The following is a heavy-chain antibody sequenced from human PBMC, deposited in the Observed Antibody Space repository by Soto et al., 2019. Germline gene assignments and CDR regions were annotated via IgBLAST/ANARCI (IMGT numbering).Heavy chain of an antibody. CDR3: ATLVVGAPLFSRRFNGVDY. Sequence: EVQLVESGGGLVKPGGSLRLSCAASGFTFSNAWMSWVRQAPGKGLEWVGRIKSKTDGGTTDYAAPGKGRFTISRNDSKNTLYLQMNSLRAEDTALYSCATLVVGAPLFSRRFNGVDYWGQGTLVTVSS. CDR2: IKSKTDGGTT. D-gene: IGHD2-21*01. CDR1: GFTFSNAW. J-gene: IGHJ4*02. V-gene: IGHV3-15*01.